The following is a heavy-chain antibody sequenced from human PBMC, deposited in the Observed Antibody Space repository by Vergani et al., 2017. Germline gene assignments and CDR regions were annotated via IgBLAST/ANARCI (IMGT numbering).Heavy chain of an antibody. V-gene: IGHV4-38-2*01. Sequence: QVQLQESGPGLVQPAETLSLTCVVSNSSINSNYYWGWIRQSPGKRLEWIGSVSHSGSTFSNPSLKSRVTISVDKSKNLISLILNSVTAADTAVYYCVRDAINYDVLTGYYIGLDSWGQGTLVNVSS. CDR2: VSHSGST. CDR1: NSSINSNYY. J-gene: IGHJ4*02. D-gene: IGHD3-9*01. CDR3: VRDAINYDVLTGYYIGLDS.